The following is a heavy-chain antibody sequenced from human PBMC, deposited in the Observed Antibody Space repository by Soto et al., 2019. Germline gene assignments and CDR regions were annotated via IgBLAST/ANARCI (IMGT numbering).Heavy chain of an antibody. CDR1: GDSISRGGYS. Sequence: SETLSLTCAVSGDSISRGGYSWTWIRQPPGKALEWIGNIYDSGSTSYNPSLKSRVTMSVDTSKNQFSLRLTSVTAADTAVYFCARGSSSYYDYGMDVWGQGTTVTVS. CDR3: ARGSSSYYDYGMDV. J-gene: IGHJ6*02. V-gene: IGHV4-30-2*01. D-gene: IGHD6-6*01. CDR2: IYDSGST.